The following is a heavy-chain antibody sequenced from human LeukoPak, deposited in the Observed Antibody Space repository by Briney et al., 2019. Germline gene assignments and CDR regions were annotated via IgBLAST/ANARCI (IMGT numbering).Heavy chain of an antibody. CDR2: LYTNDNT. Sequence: SQTLSLTCSVSGGSISSGRYDWTWIRQPAGKGLEWIGRLYTNDNTNYDPSLESRVSISVDTSKSQFYLQLTSVTAADAAVYFCARGVVTDDYYMDVWGKGITVIVSS. D-gene: IGHD2-21*02. V-gene: IGHV4-61*02. J-gene: IGHJ6*03. CDR3: ARGVVTDDYYMDV. CDR1: GGSISSGRYD.